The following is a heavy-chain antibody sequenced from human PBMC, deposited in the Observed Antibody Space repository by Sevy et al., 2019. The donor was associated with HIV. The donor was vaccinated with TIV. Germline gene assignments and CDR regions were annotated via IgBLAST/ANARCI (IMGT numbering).Heavy chain of an antibody. CDR3: ARERVYCSGGSCKPGGWFDP. Sequence: ASVKVSCKASGYTFTGYYMHWVRQAPGQGLEWMGWINPNSGGTNYEQKFQGRVTMTRETSISTAYLELSRLRSDDTAVYYCARERVYCSGGSCKPGGWFDPWGQGTLVTVSS. D-gene: IGHD2-15*01. V-gene: IGHV1-2*02. J-gene: IGHJ5*02. CDR1: GYTFTGYY. CDR2: INPNSGGT.